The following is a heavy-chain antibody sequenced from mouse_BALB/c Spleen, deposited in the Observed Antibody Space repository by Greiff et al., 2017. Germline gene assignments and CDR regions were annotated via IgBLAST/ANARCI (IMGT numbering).Heavy chain of an antibody. Sequence: QVQLQQSGAELVRPGTSVKISCKASGYTFTNYWLGWVKQRPGHGLEWIGDIYPGGGYTNYNEKFKGKATLTADTSSSTAYMQLSSLTSEDSAVYFYARFTMITNAMDYWGQGTSVTVSS. CDR3: ARFTMITNAMDY. CDR2: IYPGGGYT. J-gene: IGHJ4*01. V-gene: IGHV1-63*02. CDR1: GYTFTNYW. D-gene: IGHD2-4*01.